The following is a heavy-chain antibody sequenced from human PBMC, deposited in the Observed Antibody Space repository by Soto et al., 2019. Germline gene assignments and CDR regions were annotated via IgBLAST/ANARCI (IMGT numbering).Heavy chain of an antibody. CDR3: ARQHYYGSGRCFDY. CDR1: GGTFSSYT. D-gene: IGHD3-10*01. CDR2: IIPILGIA. J-gene: IGHJ4*02. Sequence: QVQLVQSGAEVKKPGSSVKVSCKASGGTFSSYTISWVRQAPGQGLEWMGRIIPILGIANYAQKFQGRVTXXAXKXXSTAYMELSSLRSEDTAVYYCARQHYYGSGRCFDYWGQGTLVTVSS. V-gene: IGHV1-69*02.